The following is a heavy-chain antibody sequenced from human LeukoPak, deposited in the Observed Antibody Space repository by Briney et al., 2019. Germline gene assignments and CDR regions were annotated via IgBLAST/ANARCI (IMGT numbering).Heavy chain of an antibody. J-gene: IGHJ3*01. Sequence: ASVNVSCKSSGYTFTSNDINWVRQSTGQGLEWMAWMNRDSGNTGYAQKFQGRVTLTRDTSISTAYMELSSLRFEDTAVYYCARGSDWNARTFDLWGQGTLVTVSS. V-gene: IGHV1-8*01. CDR1: GYTFTSND. D-gene: IGHD1-1*01. CDR3: ARGSDWNARTFDL. CDR2: MNRDSGNT.